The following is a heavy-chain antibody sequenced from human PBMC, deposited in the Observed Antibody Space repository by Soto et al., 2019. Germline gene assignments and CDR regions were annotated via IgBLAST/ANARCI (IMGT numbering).Heavy chain of an antibody. V-gene: IGHV3-53*01. J-gene: IGHJ4*02. CDR2: IYSGGST. CDR1: GFTVSSNY. Sequence: TGGFLRLSGTASGFTVSSNYMSWVRQAPGKGLEWVSVIYSGGSTYYADSVKGRFTISRDSSKNTLYLQMNSLRAEDTAVYYCARFSGYPNYYFDYWGQGTLVTVSS. CDR3: ARFSGYPNYYFDY. D-gene: IGHD5-18*01.